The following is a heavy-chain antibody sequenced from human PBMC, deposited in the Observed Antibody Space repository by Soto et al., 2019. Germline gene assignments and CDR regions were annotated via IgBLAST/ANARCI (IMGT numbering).Heavy chain of an antibody. CDR2: ITTSSSFR. Sequence: GGSLRLSCAASGFTVSSNYMSWVRQAPGKGLEWVSDITTSSSFRFYADSVKGRFTISRDDARNSLYLQMNSLRVEDTGVYYCARDLGVALATLTLDSWGQGTLVTAPQ. V-gene: IGHV3-21*01. J-gene: IGHJ4*02. D-gene: IGHD2-15*01. CDR1: GFTVSSNY. CDR3: ARDLGVALATLTLDS.